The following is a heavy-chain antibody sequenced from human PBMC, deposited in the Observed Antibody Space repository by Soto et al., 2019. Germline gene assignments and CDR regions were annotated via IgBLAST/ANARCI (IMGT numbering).Heavy chain of an antibody. V-gene: IGHV3-30*18. CDR1: GFTFSSYG. J-gene: IGHJ4*02. CDR2: ISYDGSNK. CDR3: AKDIAPYGSSGYYDY. D-gene: IGHD3-22*01. Sequence: QVQLVESGGGVVQPGRSLRLSCAASGFTFSSYGMHWVRQAPGKGLEWVAVISYDGSNKYYADSVKGRFTISRDNSKNTLYLQMNSLRAEDTAVYYCAKDIAPYGSSGYYDYWGQGTLVTVSS.